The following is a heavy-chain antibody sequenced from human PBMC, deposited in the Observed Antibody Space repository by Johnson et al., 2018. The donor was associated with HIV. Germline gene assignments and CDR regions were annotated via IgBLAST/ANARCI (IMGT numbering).Heavy chain of an antibody. CDR2: ISYDGSNK. CDR3: ARESLDAFDI. Sequence: QVQLVESGGGVVQPGRSLRLSCAASGFTFSSYAMHWVRQAPGKGLDWVAVISYDGSNKYYADSVKGRFTISRDNSKNTLYLQMNSLRAEDTAVYYCARESLDAFDIWGQGTMVTVSS. CDR1: GFTFSSYA. J-gene: IGHJ3*02. V-gene: IGHV3-30-3*01.